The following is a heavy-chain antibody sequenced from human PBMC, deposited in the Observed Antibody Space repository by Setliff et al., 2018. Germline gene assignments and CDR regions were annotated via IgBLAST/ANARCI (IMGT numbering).Heavy chain of an antibody. J-gene: IGHJ4*02. CDR2: INQDGSQK. CDR3: ARDDGILYDSSGYPDY. V-gene: IGHV3-7*01. D-gene: IGHD3-22*01. Sequence: GGSLRLSCAASGLTFSTYWMSWVRQAPGKGLEWVANINQDGSQKYYVGSVRGRFTISRDNAKSSLYLQMNSLRGEDTAMYYCARDDGILYDSSGYPDYWGQGTLVTSPQ. CDR1: GLTFSTYW.